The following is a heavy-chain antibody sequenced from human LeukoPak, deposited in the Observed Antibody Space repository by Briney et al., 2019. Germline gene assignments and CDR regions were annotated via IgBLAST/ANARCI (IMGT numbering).Heavy chain of an antibody. V-gene: IGHV4-59*01. CDR2: IYYSGST. CDR1: GGSISSYY. Sequence: SQTLSLTCTVSGGSISSYYWSWIRQPPGKGLEWIGYIYYSGSTNYNPSLKSRVTISVDTSKNQFSLKLSSVTAADTAVYYCARIYSSSWYYFDYWGQGTLVTVSS. D-gene: IGHD6-13*01. CDR3: ARIYSSSWYYFDY. J-gene: IGHJ4*02.